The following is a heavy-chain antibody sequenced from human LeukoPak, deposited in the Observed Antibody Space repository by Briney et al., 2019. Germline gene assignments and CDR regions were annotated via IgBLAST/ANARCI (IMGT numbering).Heavy chain of an antibody. J-gene: IGHJ6*04. CDR2: IKQDGSEK. CDR3: ARELTHGVRGVLYYYYGMDV. V-gene: IGHV3-7*03. D-gene: IGHD2-21*01. Sequence: PGGSLRLSCAASGFTFSSYWMSWVRQAPGKGLEWVANIKQDGSEKYYVDSVKGRFTISRDNAKNSLYLQMNSLRAEDTAVYYCARELTHGVRGVLYYYYGMDVWGKGTTVTVSS. CDR1: GFTFSSYW.